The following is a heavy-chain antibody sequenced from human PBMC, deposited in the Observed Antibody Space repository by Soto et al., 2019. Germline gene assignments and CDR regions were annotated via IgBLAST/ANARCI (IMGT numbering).Heavy chain of an antibody. CDR1: GDPITSYF. CDR3: ARTLSGFTYGSRQFYFDY. Sequence: SETLSLTCTVSGDPITSYFWTWLRQPAGKGLEWIGHVFPGGPTSHNSSLKSRVSTSVDTSKNQFSLTLTSVTAADTAVYYCARTLSGFTYGSRQFYFDYWGQGTLVTVSS. D-gene: IGHD3-10*01. CDR2: VFPGGPT. J-gene: IGHJ4*02. V-gene: IGHV4-4*07.